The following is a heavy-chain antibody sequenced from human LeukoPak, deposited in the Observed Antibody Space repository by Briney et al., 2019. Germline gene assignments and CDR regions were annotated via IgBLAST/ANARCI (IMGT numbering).Heavy chain of an antibody. V-gene: IGHV3-7*01. CDR2: IKQDGSEK. CDR3: AKCRIAAAGTEDY. D-gene: IGHD6-13*01. J-gene: IGHJ4*02. CDR1: GFTFSSYW. Sequence: PGGSLRLSCAASGFTFSSYWMSWVRQAPGKGLEWVANIKQDGSEKYYVDSVKGRFTISRDNAKNSLYLQMNSLRAEDTAVYYCAKCRIAAAGTEDYWGQGTLVTVSS.